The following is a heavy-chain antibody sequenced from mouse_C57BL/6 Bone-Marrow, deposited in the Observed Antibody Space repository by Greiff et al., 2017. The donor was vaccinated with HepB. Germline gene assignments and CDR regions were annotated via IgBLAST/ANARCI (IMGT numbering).Heavy chain of an antibody. V-gene: IGHV5-9-1*02. CDR3: TRDPNWDWYFDV. Sequence: EVHLVESGEGLVKPGGSLKLSCAASGFTFSSYAMSWVRQTPEKRLEWVAYISSGGDYIYYADTVKGRFTISRDNARNTLYLQMSSLKSEDTAMYYCTRDPNWDWYFDVWGTGTTVTVSS. CDR2: ISSGGDYI. D-gene: IGHD4-1*01. CDR1: GFTFSSYA. J-gene: IGHJ1*03.